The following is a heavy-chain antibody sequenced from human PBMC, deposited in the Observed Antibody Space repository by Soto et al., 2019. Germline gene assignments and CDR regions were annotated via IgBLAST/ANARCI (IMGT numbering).Heavy chain of an antibody. CDR3: AKSPGMYYYDSSGYYHYDY. V-gene: IGHV3-23*01. Sequence: EVQLLESGGGLAQPGGSLRLSCAASGFTFSSYAMSWVRQAPGKGLEWVSAISGSGVSTYYADSEKGRFTISRDNSKNTLYLQMNSLRAEDTAVYYCAKSPGMYYYDSSGYYHYDYWGQGTLVTVSS. J-gene: IGHJ4*02. CDR2: ISGSGVST. CDR1: GFTFSSYA. D-gene: IGHD3-22*01.